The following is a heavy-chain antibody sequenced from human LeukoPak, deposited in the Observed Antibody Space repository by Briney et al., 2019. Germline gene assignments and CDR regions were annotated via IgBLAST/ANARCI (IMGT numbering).Heavy chain of an antibody. CDR3: ATTGTDDAFDI. J-gene: IGHJ3*02. CDR1: GGSFSAYY. Sequence: SETLSLTCAVYGGSFSAYYWSWIRQPPGKGLEWIAEINHSGSTNYYAYLTRRAIISVDTSKNKSSFMQSYVPTAATPVYYYATTGTDDAFDIWGHGTMITVSS. V-gene: IGHV4-34*01. CDR2: INHSGST. D-gene: IGHD1-1*01.